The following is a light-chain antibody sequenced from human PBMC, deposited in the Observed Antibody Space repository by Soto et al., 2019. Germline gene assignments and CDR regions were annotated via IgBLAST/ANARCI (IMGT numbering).Light chain of an antibody. J-gene: IGKJ2*02. V-gene: IGKV3-20*01. CDR2: AAS. CDR3: QQYGSSPCT. CDR1: QSVSSSY. Sequence: EIVLTQSPGTLSLSPGERATLSCRASQSVSSSYLAWYQQQPGQAPRLLIYAASSRATGIPDRFSGSGSGTDFTLTISRLEPEDFAVYYCQQYGSSPCTFGQGTKLEIK.